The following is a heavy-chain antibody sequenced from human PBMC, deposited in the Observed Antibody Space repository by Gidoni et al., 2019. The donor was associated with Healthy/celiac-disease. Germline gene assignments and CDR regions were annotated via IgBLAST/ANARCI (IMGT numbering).Heavy chain of an antibody. CDR1: GFTFSSYG. D-gene: IGHD2-15*01. V-gene: IGHV3-33*01. Sequence: QVQLVESGGGVVQPGRSLSLSCAASGFTFSSYGMHWVRQAPGKGLGWVAVIWYDGSNKYYADSVKGRFTISRDNYKNTLYLQMNSLRAEDTAVYYCARDRDIVVVVAATTLGAFDIWGQGTMVTVSS. CDR3: ARDRDIVVVVAATTLGAFDI. J-gene: IGHJ3*02. CDR2: IWYDGSNK.